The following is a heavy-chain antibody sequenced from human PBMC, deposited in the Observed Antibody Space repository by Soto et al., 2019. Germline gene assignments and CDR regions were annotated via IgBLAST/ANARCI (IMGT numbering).Heavy chain of an antibody. CDR1: GFTFSSYA. CDR3: ARATVEYSSSWPFDY. CDR2: ITGSGSSR. Sequence: GGSLRLSCAASGFTFSSYALSWVRQAPGKGLAWISAITGSGSSRYYTDSVKGRFTISRDNSKNTLYLLINRLRAEDTAVYYCARATVEYSSSWPFDYWGQGTLVTVSS. V-gene: IGHV3-23*01. D-gene: IGHD6-13*01. J-gene: IGHJ4*02.